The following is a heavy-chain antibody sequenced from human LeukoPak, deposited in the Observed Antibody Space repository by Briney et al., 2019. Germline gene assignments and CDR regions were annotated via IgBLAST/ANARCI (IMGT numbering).Heavy chain of an antibody. D-gene: IGHD2-2*01. CDR2: FDPEDGET. CDR1: GYTLTELS. Sequence: ASVKVSCKVSGYTLTELSMHWVRQAPGKGLEWMGGFDPEDGETIYAQKFQGRVTMTEDASTDTAYMELSSLRSEDTAVYYFATWGDIVVVPAASHAAFDIWGQGTMVTVSS. V-gene: IGHV1-24*01. J-gene: IGHJ3*02. CDR3: ATWGDIVVVPAASHAAFDI.